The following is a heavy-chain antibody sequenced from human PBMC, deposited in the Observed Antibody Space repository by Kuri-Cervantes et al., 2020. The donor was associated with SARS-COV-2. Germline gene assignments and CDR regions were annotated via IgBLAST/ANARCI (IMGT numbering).Heavy chain of an antibody. V-gene: IGHV1-2*02. D-gene: IGHD3-3*01. J-gene: IGHJ3*02. Sequence: ASVKVSCKASGYTFTGYYMHWVRQAPGQGLEWMGWINPNSGGTNYAQKFQGRVTMTRDTSISTAYMELSRLRSDDTAVYYCATRSYYDFWSGYLYTLNLDAFDIWGQGTMVTVSS. CDR1: GYTFTGYY. CDR3: ATRSYYDFWSGYLYTLNLDAFDI. CDR2: INPNSGGT.